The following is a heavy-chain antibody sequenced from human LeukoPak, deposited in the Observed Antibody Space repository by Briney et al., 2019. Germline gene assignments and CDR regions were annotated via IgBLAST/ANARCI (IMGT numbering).Heavy chain of an antibody. CDR2: VYNSGSS. CDR1: GGSISSYY. D-gene: IGHD3-3*01. V-gene: IGHV4-59*12. Sequence: SETLSLTCTVSGGSISSYYWSWIRQPPGKGLEWIGYVYNSGSSNYNPSLKCRVTISVDTSKNQFSLKLSSVTAADTAVYYCARGHRLRFLEWLLRGSALFDYWGQGTLVTVSS. J-gene: IGHJ4*02. CDR3: ARGHRLRFLEWLLRGSALFDY.